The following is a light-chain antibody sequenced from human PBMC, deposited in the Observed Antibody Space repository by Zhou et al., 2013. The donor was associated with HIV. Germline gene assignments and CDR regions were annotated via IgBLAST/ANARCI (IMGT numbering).Light chain of an antibody. CDR1: QSVSSSY. Sequence: EIVLTQSPGTLSLSPGERATLSCRASQSVSSSYLAWYRQKPGQAPRLLISDASSRATGIPDRFSGSGSGTDFTLTISRLEPEDFAVYYCQQYGTSPFGQGTKVEIK. V-gene: IGKV3-20*01. CDR2: DAS. J-gene: IGKJ1*01. CDR3: QQYGTSP.